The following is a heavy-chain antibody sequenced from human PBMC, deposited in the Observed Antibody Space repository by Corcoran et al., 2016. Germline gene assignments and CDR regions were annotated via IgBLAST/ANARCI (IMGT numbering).Heavy chain of an antibody. V-gene: IGHV4-31*11. CDR2: IYYSGLT. D-gene: IGHD3-22*01. Sequence: QVQLQESGPRLVKPSQTLSLTCAVSGGSISTNAYTWSWIRPHQGDSLGWIGYIYYSGLTYYNPSRKSRVSISVDTSKNQFCLRLTSVTAADTAVYYCARDDRSVYGLDFWGQGTLVTVSS. J-gene: IGHJ4*02. CDR3: ARDDRSVYGLDF. CDR1: GGSISTNAYT.